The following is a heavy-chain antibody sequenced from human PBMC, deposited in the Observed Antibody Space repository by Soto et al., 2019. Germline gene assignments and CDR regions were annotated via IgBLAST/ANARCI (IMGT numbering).Heavy chain of an antibody. Sequence: QVQLVQSGAEVEKPGASVKVSCKASGYTLTGYYIHWVRQAPGQGLEWMGWINPNSGVTKYAQRFQGRVTMTRDTSIRTGYMELSRLRSYNTAVYFCARAGLAAPASGDYGMDVWGQGTTVTVAS. CDR1: GYTLTGYY. D-gene: IGHD6-13*01. J-gene: IGHJ6*02. V-gene: IGHV1-2*02. CDR2: INPNSGVT. CDR3: ARAGLAAPASGDYGMDV.